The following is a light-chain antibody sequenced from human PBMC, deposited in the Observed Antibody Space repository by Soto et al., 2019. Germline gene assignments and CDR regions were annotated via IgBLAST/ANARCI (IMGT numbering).Light chain of an antibody. V-gene: IGLV2-14*01. CDR3: SSYTTSSTHWV. Sequence: QSALTQPASESGSPGQSITISCTGTSSDVGGYNYVSWYQQHPGKAPKLMIYEVSNRPSGVSNRFSGSKSGNTASLTISGVQAEYEADYYCSSYTTSSTHWVFGGGTKLTVL. CDR1: SSDVGGYNY. CDR2: EVS. J-gene: IGLJ3*02.